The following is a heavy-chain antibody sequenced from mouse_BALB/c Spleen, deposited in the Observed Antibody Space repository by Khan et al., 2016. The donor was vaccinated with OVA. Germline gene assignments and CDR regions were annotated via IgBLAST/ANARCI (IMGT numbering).Heavy chain of an antibody. J-gene: IGHJ2*01. V-gene: IGHV5-17*02. CDR3: ASDSNFDY. Sequence: EVELVESGGGLVQPGGSRKLSCAASGFTFSRFGMHWVRQALEKGLEWVAYISSGSSTIYYADTVKGRFTISRDNPKNTLFLQMTSLRSEDTAMYYCASDSNFDYWGQGTTLTVSS. CDR2: ISSGSSTI. CDR1: GFTFSRFG. D-gene: IGHD2-4*01.